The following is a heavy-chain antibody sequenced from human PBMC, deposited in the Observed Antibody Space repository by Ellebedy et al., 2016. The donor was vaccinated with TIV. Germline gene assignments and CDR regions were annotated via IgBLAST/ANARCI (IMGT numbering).Heavy chain of an antibody. J-gene: IGHJ3*02. CDR2: INHSGST. Sequence: MPSETLSLTCAVYGGSFSGFYWTWIRQTPGKGLEWIGEINHSGSTNYNPSLKSRVTISVDTSKNQFSLKLSSVTAADTAVYYCARGKIQLWVDDAFDIWGQGTMVTVSS. V-gene: IGHV4-34*01. CDR1: GGSFSGFY. D-gene: IGHD5-18*01. CDR3: ARGKIQLWVDDAFDI.